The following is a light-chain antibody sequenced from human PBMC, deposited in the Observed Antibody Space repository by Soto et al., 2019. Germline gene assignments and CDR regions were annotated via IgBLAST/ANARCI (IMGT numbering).Light chain of an antibody. V-gene: IGLV2-14*03. CDR1: SSDIGAYNY. J-gene: IGLJ2*01. CDR2: DVS. Sequence: QSVLTQPASVSGSPGQSISISCTGTSSDIGAYNYVSWYQQHPDKAPTLIIYDVSSRPSGVSNRFSGSKSGNTASLTISGLQTEDEADYHCSSYTSSKTLVFGGGTKLTVL. CDR3: SSYTSSKTLV.